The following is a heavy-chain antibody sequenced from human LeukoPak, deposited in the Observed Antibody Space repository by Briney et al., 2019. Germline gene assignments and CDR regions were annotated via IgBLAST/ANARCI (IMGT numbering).Heavy chain of an antibody. J-gene: IGHJ5*02. CDR1: GYTLTELS. CDR2: FDPEDGET. V-gene: IGHV1-24*01. CDR3: VKPAHARGGPWFDP. Sequence: ASVKVSCKVSGYTLTELSMHWVRQAPGKGLEWMGGFDPEDGETIYAQKFQGRVTMTEDTSTDTAYMDLSSLRSEDKAVYYCVKPAHARGGPWFDPWGQGTLVTVSS. D-gene: IGHD1-14*01.